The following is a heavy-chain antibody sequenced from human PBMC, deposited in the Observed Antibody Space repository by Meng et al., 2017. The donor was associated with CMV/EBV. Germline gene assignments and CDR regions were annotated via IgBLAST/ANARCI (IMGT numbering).Heavy chain of an antibody. J-gene: IGHJ4*02. CDR3: AKDMSSGGDYEGVDY. CDR1: GFTFDAYA. Sequence: SLRLSCAASGFTFDAYAMHWVRQAPGKGLVWVSGISWNSGSIGYADSVKGRFTISRDNAKNSLYLQMNSLRAEDTALYYCAKDMSSGGDYEGVDYWGQGTLVTVSS. D-gene: IGHD4-17*01. CDR2: ISWNSGSI. V-gene: IGHV3-9*01.